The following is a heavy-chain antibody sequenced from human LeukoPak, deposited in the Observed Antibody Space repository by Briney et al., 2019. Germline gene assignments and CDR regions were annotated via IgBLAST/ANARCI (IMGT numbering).Heavy chain of an antibody. Sequence: TGGSLRLFCAASGFTFSTYWMTWVRQAPEKGLEWVANIKQDGSEKNYVDSVKGRFTISRDNAKNSLYLQMNNLRVDDTAVYYCARAYIIDYGGQGTLVTVSS. V-gene: IGHV3-7*01. CDR1: GFTFSTYW. J-gene: IGHJ4*02. D-gene: IGHD2-2*02. CDR3: ARAYIIDY. CDR2: IKQDGSEK.